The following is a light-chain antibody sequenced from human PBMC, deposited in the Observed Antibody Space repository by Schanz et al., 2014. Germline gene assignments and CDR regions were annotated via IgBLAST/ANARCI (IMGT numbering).Light chain of an antibody. CDR1: SSNIGAGYD. CDR3: AAWDDSLSGRV. J-gene: IGLJ3*02. V-gene: IGLV1-47*01. Sequence: QSVLTQPPSVSGAPGQRVTISCSGSSSNIGAGYDVHWYQQLPGTAPKLLIYRNNQRPSRVPDRFSGSQSGTSASLAISGLRSEDEADYYCAAWDDSLSGRVFGGGTKVTVL. CDR2: RNN.